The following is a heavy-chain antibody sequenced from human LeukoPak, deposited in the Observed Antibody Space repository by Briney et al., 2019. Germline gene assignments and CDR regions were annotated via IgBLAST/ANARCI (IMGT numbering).Heavy chain of an antibody. CDR3: ARDLRYDSSGWAFDY. CDR1: GGSISGYY. Sequence: SETLSLTCTVSGGSISGYYWTWIRQPPGKGLEWIGYIHSSGSTNYTPSLKSRVTMSIDTSKNQLSLKLSSVTAADTAVYYCARDLRYDSSGWAFDYWGRGTLVTVSS. V-gene: IGHV4-59*01. J-gene: IGHJ4*02. D-gene: IGHD3-22*01. CDR2: IHSSGST.